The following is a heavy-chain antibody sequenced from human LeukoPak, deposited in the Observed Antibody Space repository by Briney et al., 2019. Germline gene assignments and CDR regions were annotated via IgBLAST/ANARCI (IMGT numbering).Heavy chain of an antibody. CDR2: ISSGGISI. D-gene: IGHD2-2*01. CDR1: GFTFSDYS. Sequence: GGSLRLSCAASGFTFSDYSMSWIRQAPGKGLEWVSYISSGGISIYYADSVKGRFTISRDNAKNSLSLQMNSLRAEDTAVYYCARGQPDLYHPAALDYWGQGALVTVSS. V-gene: IGHV3-11*01. CDR3: ARGQPDLYHPAALDY. J-gene: IGHJ4*02.